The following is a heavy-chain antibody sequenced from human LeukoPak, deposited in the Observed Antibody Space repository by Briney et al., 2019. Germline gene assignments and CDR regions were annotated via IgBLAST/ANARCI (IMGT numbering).Heavy chain of an antibody. Sequence: GGSLRLSCAASGFTFSSYSMNWVRQAPGKGLEWVSSISSSSSYIYYADSVKGRFAISRDNAKNSLYLQMNSLRAEDTAVYYCARDSVRGVTPSYYFDYWGQGTLVTVSS. V-gene: IGHV3-21*01. CDR2: ISSSSSYI. J-gene: IGHJ4*02. CDR1: GFTFSSYS. CDR3: ARDSVRGVTPSYYFDY. D-gene: IGHD3-10*01.